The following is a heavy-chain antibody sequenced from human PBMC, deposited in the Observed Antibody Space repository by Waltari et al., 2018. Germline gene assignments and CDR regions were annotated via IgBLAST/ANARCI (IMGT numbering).Heavy chain of an antibody. CDR2: INPNSGGT. CDR1: GYTFTGYY. CDR3: ARRAPGSWSGY. J-gene: IGHJ4*02. Sequence: QVQLVQSGAEVKKPGASVKVSCKASGYTFTGYYMHWVRQAPGQGLEWMGRINPNSGGTNYAQKLQGRVTMTTDTSTSTAYMELRSLRSDDTAVYYCARRAPGSWSGYWGQGTLVTVSS. V-gene: IGHV1-2*06. D-gene: IGHD3-3*01.